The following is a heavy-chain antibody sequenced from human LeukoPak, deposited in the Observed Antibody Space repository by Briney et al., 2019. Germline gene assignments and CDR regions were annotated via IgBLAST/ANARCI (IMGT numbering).Heavy chain of an antibody. CDR3: ARHKAAAENDAFDI. CDR2: IYYSGST. V-gene: IGHV4-39*01. Sequence: SETLSLTCTVSGGSISSSSYFWGWIRQPPGKGLDWIGGIYYSGSTYYNPSLKSRVTISVDTSKNQFSLKLSSVTVADTAVYYCARHKAAAENDAFDIWGQGTRVTVSS. D-gene: IGHD2-15*01. J-gene: IGHJ3*02. CDR1: GGSISSSSYF.